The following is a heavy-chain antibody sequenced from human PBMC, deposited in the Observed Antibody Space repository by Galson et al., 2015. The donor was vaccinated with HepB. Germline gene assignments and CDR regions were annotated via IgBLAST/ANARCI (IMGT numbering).Heavy chain of an antibody. CDR2: MNPNSGNT. Sequence: SVKVSCKASRYTFTSYDINWVRQATGQGLEWMGWMNPNSGNTDYAQKFQGRVTMTRNTSISTAYMELSSLRSEDTAVYYCARGAGYCSGGSCYDWFDPWGQGTLVTVSS. CDR3: ARGAGYCSGGSCYDWFDP. J-gene: IGHJ5*02. D-gene: IGHD2-15*01. CDR1: RYTFTSYD. V-gene: IGHV1-8*01.